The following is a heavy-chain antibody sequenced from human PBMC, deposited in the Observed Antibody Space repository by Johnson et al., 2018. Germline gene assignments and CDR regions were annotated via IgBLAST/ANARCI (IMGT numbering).Heavy chain of an antibody. J-gene: IGHJ3*02. V-gene: IGHV3-23*04. D-gene: IGHD1-26*01. CDR2: IRSSGGVT. Sequence: VQLVESGGDLVQPGGSLRLCCTASGFTFNRYTMGWVRQTPGKGLEWVSYIRSSGGVTHYAYSVTGRFSISRDNSKNTVHPQMNRLRAEDTGVYYCAKDWGVVGVADSFDIWGQVTMVTVSS. CDR1: GFTFNRYT. CDR3: AKDWGVVGVADSFDI.